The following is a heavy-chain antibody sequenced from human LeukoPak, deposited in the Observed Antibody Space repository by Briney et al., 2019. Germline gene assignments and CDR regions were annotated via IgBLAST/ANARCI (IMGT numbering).Heavy chain of an antibody. Sequence: SETLSLTCTVSGGSISSGDYYWSWIRQPPGKGLEWIGYIYCSGSTYYNPSLKSRVTISVDTSKNQFSLKLSSVTAADTAVYYCARLGYCSSTSCYTLQGWFDPWGQGTLVTVSS. CDR3: ARLGYCSSTSCYTLQGWFDP. V-gene: IGHV4-30-4*01. CDR2: IYCSGST. J-gene: IGHJ5*02. D-gene: IGHD2-2*02. CDR1: GGSISSGDYY.